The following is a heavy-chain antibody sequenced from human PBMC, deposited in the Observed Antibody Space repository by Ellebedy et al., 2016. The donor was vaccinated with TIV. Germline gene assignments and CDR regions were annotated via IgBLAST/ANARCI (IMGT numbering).Heavy chain of an antibody. CDR2: ISYDGSNK. Sequence: GGSLRLSCAASGFILSNSAMFWVRQAPGKGLAWVAVISYDGSNKDYADSVKGRFTVSRDGSKNTLYLEMSSLRLDDTAVYFCARTFTETLGGSATHWVLDYWGQGTPVTASS. CDR1: GFILSNSA. J-gene: IGHJ4*01. D-gene: IGHD2-15*01. V-gene: IGHV3-30*04. CDR3: ARTFTETLGGSATHWVLDY.